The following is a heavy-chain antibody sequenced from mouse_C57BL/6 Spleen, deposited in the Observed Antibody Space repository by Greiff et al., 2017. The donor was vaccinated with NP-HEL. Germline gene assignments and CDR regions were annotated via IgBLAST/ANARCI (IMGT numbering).Heavy chain of an antibody. D-gene: IGHD4-1*01. CDR2: IDPNSGGT. CDR1: GYTFTSYW. CDR3: ASPLETGTGFAY. J-gene: IGHJ3*01. Sequence: QVQLQQPGAELVKPGASVKLSCKASGYTFTSYWMHWVKQRPGRGLGWIGRIDPNSGGTKYNEKFKGKATLTVDKPSSTAYMQLSSLTSEDSAVYYCASPLETGTGFAYWGQGTLVTVSA. V-gene: IGHV1-72*01.